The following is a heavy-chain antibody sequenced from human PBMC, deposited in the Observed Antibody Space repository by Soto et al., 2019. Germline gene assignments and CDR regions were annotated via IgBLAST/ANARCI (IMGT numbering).Heavy chain of an antibody. CDR3: ARGGYSSGWNNYFDY. CDR2: IYYSGST. J-gene: IGHJ4*02. CDR1: GGSISGDY. Sequence: PSETLSLTCTVSGGSISGDYWSWIRQPPGKGLEWIGYIYYSGSTNYNPSLKSRVTISADTSKNQFSLKLTSVTAADTAVYYCARGGYSSGWNNYFDYWGQGTLVTVSS. V-gene: IGHV4-59*01. D-gene: IGHD6-19*01.